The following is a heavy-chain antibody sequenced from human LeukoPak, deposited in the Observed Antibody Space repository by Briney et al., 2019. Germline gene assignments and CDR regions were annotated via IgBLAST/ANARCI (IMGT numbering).Heavy chain of an antibody. D-gene: IGHD3-16*01. CDR1: GFTFSTYW. CDR2: IKPDGSEK. CDR3: ARFGVPYGVDV. J-gene: IGHJ6*02. Sequence: GGSLRLSCAASGFTFSTYWMSWVRQAPGKGLEWVANIKPDGSEKDYVDSLKGRFTISRDNAKNSLYLQVNSLRAEDTAVYYCARFGVPYGVDVWGQGTTVTVSS. V-gene: IGHV3-7*04.